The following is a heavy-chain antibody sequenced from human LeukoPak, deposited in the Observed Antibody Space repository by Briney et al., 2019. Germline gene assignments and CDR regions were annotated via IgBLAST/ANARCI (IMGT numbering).Heavy chain of an antibody. Sequence: PSETLSLTCAVYGGSFSGYYWSWIRKPPGKGLDWIGEINHSGSTNYNPSLKSRVTISVDTSKNQFSLKLSSVTAADTAVYYCARDKRPNHYYDIGSHFDYWGQGTLVTVSS. CDR2: INHSGST. D-gene: IGHD3-22*01. CDR3: ARDKRPNHYYDIGSHFDY. V-gene: IGHV4-34*01. CDR1: GGSFSGYY. J-gene: IGHJ4*02.